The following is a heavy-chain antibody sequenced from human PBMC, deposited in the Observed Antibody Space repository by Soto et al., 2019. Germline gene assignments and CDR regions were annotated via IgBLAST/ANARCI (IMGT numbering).Heavy chain of an antibody. V-gene: IGHV4-31*03. Sequence: QVQLQESGPGLVKPSQTLSLPCTFSGGSISSGGNYWSWFGQHPGRGLEWIGYMDYSGSTYYNPSLKSRVIISVDTSKNQFSLKMSSVTAADTAVYYCARDFMEGGYSYFQHWGQGTLVIVSS. J-gene: IGHJ1*01. CDR1: GGSISSGGNY. D-gene: IGHD3-3*01. CDR3: ARDFMEGGYSYFQH. CDR2: MDYSGST.